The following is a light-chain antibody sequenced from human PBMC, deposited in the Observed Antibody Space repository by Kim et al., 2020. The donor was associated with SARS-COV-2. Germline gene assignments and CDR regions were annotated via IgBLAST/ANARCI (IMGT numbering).Light chain of an antibody. CDR2: GAS. CDR3: QQYDNWPFT. Sequence: LSPGERSTLSCRASQSISSSLAWYQQKPGQPPRLLIYGASTRATGIPARFSGSESGTEFTLTVSSLQSEDFAVYSCQQYDNWPFTFGGGTKVDIK. V-gene: IGKV3-15*01. J-gene: IGKJ4*01. CDR1: QSISSS.